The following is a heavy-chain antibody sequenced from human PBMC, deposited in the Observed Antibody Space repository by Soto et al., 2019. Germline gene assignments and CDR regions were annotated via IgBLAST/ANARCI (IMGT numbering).Heavy chain of an antibody. D-gene: IGHD4-17*01. V-gene: IGHV3-23*01. CDR3: AKNHGDWPNWFDP. CDR2: ITTTGGGT. Sequence: GGSLRLSCAASGFTFSSYAMSWVRQAPGKGLEWVSTITTTGGGTYFTNSVKGRFTISRDNSNNTLYLQMNSLRAEDTAVYYCAKNHGDWPNWFDPWGQGTLVTVSS. J-gene: IGHJ5*02. CDR1: GFTFSSYA.